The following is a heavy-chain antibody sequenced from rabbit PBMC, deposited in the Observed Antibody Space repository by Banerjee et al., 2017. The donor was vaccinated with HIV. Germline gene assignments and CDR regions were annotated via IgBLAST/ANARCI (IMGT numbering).Heavy chain of an antibody. Sequence: QSLEESGGGLVQPGASLTLTCTASGFSFSSIFWICWVRQAPGKGLEWIGCIYSGSSGSTYYANWAKGRFTISKTSSTTVTLQMTSLTAADTATYFCARMPWTIGWDQTLWGQGTLVTVS. CDR3: ARMPWTIGWDQTL. V-gene: IGHV1S40*01. CDR1: GFSFSSIFW. J-gene: IGHJ3*01. CDR2: IYSGSSGST. D-gene: IGHD4-1*01.